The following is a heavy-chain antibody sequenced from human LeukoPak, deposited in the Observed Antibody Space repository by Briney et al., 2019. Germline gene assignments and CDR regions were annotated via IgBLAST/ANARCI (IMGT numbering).Heavy chain of an antibody. CDR1: GFTFSSYG. Sequence: GRSLRLSCAASGFTFSSYGMHWVRQAPGKGLEWVAVISYDGSNKYYADSVKGRFTISRDNSKNTLYLQMNSLRAEDTAVYYCASRYYYYMDVWGKGTTVTVSS. V-gene: IGHV3-30*03. J-gene: IGHJ6*03. CDR2: ISYDGSNK. CDR3: ASRYYYYMDV.